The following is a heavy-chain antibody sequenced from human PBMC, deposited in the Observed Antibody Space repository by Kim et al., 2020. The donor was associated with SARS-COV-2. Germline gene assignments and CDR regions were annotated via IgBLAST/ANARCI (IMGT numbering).Heavy chain of an antibody. CDR3: AGDSSWEYFDY. J-gene: IGHJ4*02. V-gene: IGHV3-66*01. Sequence: GGSLRLSCAASGFTVSSNYMSWVRQAPGKGLEWVSVIYSGGSTYYADSVKGRFTISRDNSKNTLYLQMNSLRAEDTAVYYCAGDSSWEYFDYWGQGTLVTVSS. CDR1: GFTVSSNY. D-gene: IGHD6-13*01. CDR2: IYSGGST.